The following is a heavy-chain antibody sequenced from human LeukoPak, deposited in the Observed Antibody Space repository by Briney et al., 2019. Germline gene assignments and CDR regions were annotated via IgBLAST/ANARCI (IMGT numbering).Heavy chain of an antibody. Sequence: PGGSLRLSCAASGFTFSSYGMHWVRQAPGKGLEWVAVISYDGSNKYYADSVKGRFTISRDNSKNTLYLQMNSLRAEDTAVYYCAKTDILTSYYLGGGGLWFDPWGQGTLVTVSS. J-gene: IGHJ5*02. V-gene: IGHV3-30*18. D-gene: IGHD3-9*01. CDR2: ISYDGSNK. CDR3: AKTDILTSYYLGGGGLWFDP. CDR1: GFTFSSYG.